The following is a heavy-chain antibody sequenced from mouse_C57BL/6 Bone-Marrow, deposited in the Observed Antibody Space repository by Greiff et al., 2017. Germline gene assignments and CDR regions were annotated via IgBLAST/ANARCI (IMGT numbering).Heavy chain of an antibody. CDR2: IYPGSGST. J-gene: IGHJ2*01. CDR1: GYTFTSYW. V-gene: IGHV1-55*01. CDR3: ARSTTVVAKGY. Sequence: QVQLQQPGAELVKPGASVKMSCKASGYTFTSYWITWVKQRPGQGLEWIGDIYPGSGSTNYNEKFKSKATLTVDTSSSTAYMQRSSLTSEDSAVYYCARSTTVVAKGYWGQGTTLTVSS. D-gene: IGHD1-1*01.